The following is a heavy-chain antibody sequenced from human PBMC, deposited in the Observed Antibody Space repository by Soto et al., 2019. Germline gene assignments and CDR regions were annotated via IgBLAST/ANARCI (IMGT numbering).Heavy chain of an antibody. CDR1: GGSISSSSYY. J-gene: IGHJ5*02. D-gene: IGHD3-10*01. V-gene: IGHV4-39*07. CDR3: ARQQGWFGELSFDP. Sequence: SETLSLTCTVSGGSISSSSYYWGWIRQPPGKGLEWIGNIYYSGSTNYNPSLKSRVTISVDTSKNQFSLKLSSVTAADTAVYYCARQQGWFGELSFDPWGQGTLVTVSS. CDR2: IYYSGST.